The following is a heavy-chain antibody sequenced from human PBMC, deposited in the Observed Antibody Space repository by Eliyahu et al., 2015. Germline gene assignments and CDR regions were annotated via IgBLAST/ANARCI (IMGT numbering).Heavy chain of an antibody. V-gene: IGHV1-69*01. D-gene: IGHD2/OR15-2a*01. Sequence: QVQLVQSGTEVKQPGSSVRISCEASGGTFSPYGLSWVRQAPGQGLEWIGAKIPTLHKTTYTQKFQGRVTITEDDSRTAAYLDLTSLTLDDTAIYYCARGDFGGNVWYYDYWGQGTQVIVSS. CDR3: ARGDFGGNVWYYDY. CDR2: KIPTLHKT. J-gene: IGHJ4*02. CDR1: GGTFSPYG.